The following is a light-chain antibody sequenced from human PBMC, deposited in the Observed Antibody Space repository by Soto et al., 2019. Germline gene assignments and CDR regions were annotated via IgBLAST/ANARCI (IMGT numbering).Light chain of an antibody. V-gene: IGKV2-28*01. CDR1: QSLLHSNGYSY. J-gene: IGKJ1*01. CDR3: RQALETWT. CDR2: LAS. Sequence: DIMMPQSPLSLPVTPGEPASISCRSSQSLLHSNGYSYVVWYLQKPGQSPQLLFYLASNRAYGVPDRFSGSGSGTDFTLHISRVEAEDVGVYYCRQALETWTFGQAAKVEI.